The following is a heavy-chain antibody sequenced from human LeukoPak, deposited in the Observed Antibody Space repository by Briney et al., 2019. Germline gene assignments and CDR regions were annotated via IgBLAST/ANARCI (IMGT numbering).Heavy chain of an antibody. Sequence: SETLSLTCTVSGVSISSYYWSWIRQSPEKGLEWIGYLTPSGSTNYKPSLKSRVTISVDTSKNQFSLQLSSVTAADTAVYYCASLMLIATGYDYWGQGNLVTVSS. CDR2: LTPSGST. CDR1: GVSISSYY. V-gene: IGHV4-59*12. CDR3: ASLMLIATGYDY. J-gene: IGHJ4*02. D-gene: IGHD3-16*01.